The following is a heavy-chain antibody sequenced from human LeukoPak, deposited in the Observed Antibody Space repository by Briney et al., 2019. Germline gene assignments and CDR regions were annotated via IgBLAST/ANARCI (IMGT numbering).Heavy chain of an antibody. CDR2: IKQDGSEK. CDR1: GFTFSSYW. Sequence: GGPLRLSCAASGFTFSSYWMSWVRQAPGKGLEWVADIKQDGSEKYYVDSVKGRFTISRDNAKNSLYLQMNSLGAEDTAVYYCARECSGGSCYVDYWGQGTLVTVSS. CDR3: ARECSGGSCYVDY. D-gene: IGHD2-15*01. J-gene: IGHJ4*02. V-gene: IGHV3-7*01.